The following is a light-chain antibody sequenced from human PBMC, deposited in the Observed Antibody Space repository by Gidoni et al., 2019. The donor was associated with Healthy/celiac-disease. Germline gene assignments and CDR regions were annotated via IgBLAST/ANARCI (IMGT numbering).Light chain of an antibody. V-gene: IGKV3-20*01. CDR1: QSVSSSY. CDR3: QQYGSSLCS. Sequence: IVLTQSPGPLSLSPGERATLSCSASQSVSSSYLAWYQQKPGQAPRLLIYGASSRATGIPDRFSGSGSGTDFTLTISRLEPEDFAVYYCQQYGSSLCSFGQGTKLEIK. J-gene: IGKJ2*04. CDR2: GAS.